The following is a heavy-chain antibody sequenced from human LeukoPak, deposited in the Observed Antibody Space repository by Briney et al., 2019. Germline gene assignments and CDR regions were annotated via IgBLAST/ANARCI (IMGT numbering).Heavy chain of an antibody. CDR1: GYTFTSYG. J-gene: IGHJ4*02. Sequence: ASVKFSCKASGYTFTSYGISWVRQAPGQGLEWMGWISAYNGNTNYAQKLQGRVTMTTDTSTSTAYMELRSLRSDDTAVYYCARDLGYYDSSGYYYRRAPFDCWGQGTLVTVSS. D-gene: IGHD3-22*01. V-gene: IGHV1-18*01. CDR3: ARDLGYYDSSGYYYRRAPFDC. CDR2: ISAYNGNT.